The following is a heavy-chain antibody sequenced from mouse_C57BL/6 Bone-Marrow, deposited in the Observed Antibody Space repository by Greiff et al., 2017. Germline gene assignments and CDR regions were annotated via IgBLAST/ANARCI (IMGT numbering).Heavy chain of an antibody. CDR3: ARYDYYGSSYKDYAMDY. Sequence: QVQLQQPGAELVMPGASVKLSCKASGYTFTSYWMHWVKQRPGQGLEWIGEIDPSDSYTNYNQKFKGKSTLTVDKSSSTAYMQRSSLTSEDSAVYYCARYDYYGSSYKDYAMDYWGQGTSVTVSS. J-gene: IGHJ4*01. D-gene: IGHD1-1*01. V-gene: IGHV1-69*01. CDR2: IDPSDSYT. CDR1: GYTFTSYW.